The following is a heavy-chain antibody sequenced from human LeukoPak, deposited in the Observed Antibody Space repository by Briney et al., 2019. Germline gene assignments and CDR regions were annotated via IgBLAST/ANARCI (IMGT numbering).Heavy chain of an antibody. Sequence: PSETLSLTCTVSGGSISRYYWSWIRQPAGKGLEWIGRIYTSGSTNYNPSLKSRVTMSVDTSKNQFSLKLSSVTAADTAVYYCARDMVRGVSLNWFDPWGQGTLATVSS. V-gene: IGHV4-4*07. CDR3: ARDMVRGVSLNWFDP. J-gene: IGHJ5*02. D-gene: IGHD3-10*01. CDR2: IYTSGST. CDR1: GGSISRYY.